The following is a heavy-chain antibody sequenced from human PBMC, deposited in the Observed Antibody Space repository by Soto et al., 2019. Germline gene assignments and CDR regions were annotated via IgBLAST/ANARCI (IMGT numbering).Heavy chain of an antibody. CDR2: IYYSGST. V-gene: IGHV4-31*03. CDR3: ARERRSGWYYFDY. J-gene: IGHJ4*02. D-gene: IGHD6-19*01. Sequence: SETLSLTCTVSGGSIGSGGYYWSWIRQHPGKGLEWIGYIYYSGSTYYNPSLKSRVTISVDTSKNQFSLKLSSVTAADTAVYYCARERRSGWYYFDYWGQGTLVTVSS. CDR1: GGSIGSGGYY.